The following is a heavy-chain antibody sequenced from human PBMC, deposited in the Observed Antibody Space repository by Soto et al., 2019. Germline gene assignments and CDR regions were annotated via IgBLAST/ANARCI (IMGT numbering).Heavy chain of an antibody. J-gene: IGHJ4*02. V-gene: IGHV1-2*04. Sequence: ASVKLSCKSSGYTFTGYYMHWVRHAPGQGLEWMGWINPNSGGTNYAQKFQGWVTMTRDTSISTAYMELSRLRSDDTAVYYCARPARESGEFNHWGQGTLVTVSS. CDR3: ARPARESGEFNH. CDR2: INPNSGGT. D-gene: IGHD3-16*01. CDR1: GYTFTGYY.